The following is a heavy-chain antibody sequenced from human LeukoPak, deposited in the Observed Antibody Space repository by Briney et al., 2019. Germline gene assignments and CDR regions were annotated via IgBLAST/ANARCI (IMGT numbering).Heavy chain of an antibody. Sequence: ASVKVSCKASGYTFTSYYIHWVRQAPGQGLEWMGIINPSVGSTNYEQKFQGRVTMTRDTSTSTVYMELSSLRPDDTAVYYCARGDGDYSYFFDYWGQGTLVTVSS. D-gene: IGHD4-17*01. CDR1: GYTFTSYY. CDR3: ARGDGDYSYFFDY. V-gene: IGHV1-46*01. J-gene: IGHJ4*02. CDR2: INPSVGST.